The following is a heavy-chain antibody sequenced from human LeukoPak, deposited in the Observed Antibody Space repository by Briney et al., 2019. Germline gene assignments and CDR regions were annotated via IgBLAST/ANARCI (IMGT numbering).Heavy chain of an antibody. V-gene: IGHV3-23*01. CDR1: GFTFSSYA. D-gene: IGHD5-12*01. CDR2: ISGYGGGT. CDR3: AKVGFSGYDYPFDY. J-gene: IGHJ4*02. Sequence: GGSLRLSCAASGFTFSSYAMSWDRQAPGKGLEWVSAISGYGGGTYYADSVKGRFTISRDNSKNTLYLQMNSLRAEDTAVYYCAKVGFSGYDYPFDYWGQGTLVTVSS.